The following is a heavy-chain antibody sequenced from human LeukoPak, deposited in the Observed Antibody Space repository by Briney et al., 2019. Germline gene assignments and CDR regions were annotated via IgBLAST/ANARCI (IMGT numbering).Heavy chain of an antibody. D-gene: IGHD2-15*01. V-gene: IGHV4-59*08. Sequence: SETLSLTCTVSGGSISPYYWSWIRQPPGKELEWIAFIYYSGSTNYNPSLKSRVTISVDTSKNQFSLKLSSVTAADTAVYYCASTYCSGGSCYWALDYWGQGTLVTVSS. CDR3: ASTYCSGGSCYWALDY. CDR2: IYYSGST. CDR1: GGSISPYY. J-gene: IGHJ4*02.